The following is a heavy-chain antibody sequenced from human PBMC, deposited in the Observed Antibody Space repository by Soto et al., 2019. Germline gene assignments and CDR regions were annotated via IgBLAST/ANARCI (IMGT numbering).Heavy chain of an antibody. J-gene: IGHJ4*02. D-gene: IGHD1-26*01. V-gene: IGHV1-69*01. CDR2: IIPLFGTA. CDR3: ARGGGRHSGGIDY. CDR1: GGTFCSYS. Sequence: QVQLVQSGAEVKKPGSSVKVSCKASGGTFCSYSINWVRQAPGQGLEWMGEIIPLFGTANYAQKFQGRVTITADESTSTAYMELSSLRSEDTAVYYCARGGGRHSGGIDYWGQGTLVTVSS.